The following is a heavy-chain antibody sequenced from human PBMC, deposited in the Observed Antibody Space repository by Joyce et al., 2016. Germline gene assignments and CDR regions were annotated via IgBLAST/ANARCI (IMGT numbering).Heavy chain of an antibody. CDR2: IKADNGNK. CDR1: GYSFINYF. Sequence: QVHLVQSGGEVKKPGASVKVSCKASGYSFINYFIVWLRQAPGQGLEWMGRIKADNGNKKYAERLQGRINMNRDTLTTTAFMELRSLRSDDTATYYCARGVKGAAHFDYWGLGTLVTVS. CDR3: ARGVKGAAHFDY. J-gene: IGHJ4*02. V-gene: IGHV1-18*04. D-gene: IGHD2-15*01.